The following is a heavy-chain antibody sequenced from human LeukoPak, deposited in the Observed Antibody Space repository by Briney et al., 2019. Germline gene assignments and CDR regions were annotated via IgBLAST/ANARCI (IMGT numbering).Heavy chain of an antibody. CDR3: ARDIYGVSGNLHWFDP. D-gene: IGHD3-10*01. J-gene: IGHJ5*02. Sequence: ASVKVSCKASGYTFTSYDINWVRQATGQGLEWMGWMNPNSDNTGYAQKFQGRITMTRNTSINTAYMELSSLRSEDTAVYYCARDIYGVSGNLHWFDPWGQGTLVTVSS. V-gene: IGHV1-8*01. CDR1: GYTFTSYD. CDR2: MNPNSDNT.